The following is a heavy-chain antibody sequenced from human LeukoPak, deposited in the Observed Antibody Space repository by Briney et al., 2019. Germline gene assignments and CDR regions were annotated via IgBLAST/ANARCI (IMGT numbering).Heavy chain of an antibody. CDR3: AKDVGIAPAGRAFDY. J-gene: IGHJ4*02. CDR1: GFTFSDYY. Sequence: GGSLRLSGSASGFTFSDYYMSWIREGPRKGLEGVSYISSSGSTIYYADSVKGRFTISRDNAKNSLYLQMNTLTAEDTAVYYCAKDVGIAPAGRAFDYWGQGTLVTVSS. CDR2: ISSSGSTI. V-gene: IGHV3-11*01. D-gene: IGHD6-13*01.